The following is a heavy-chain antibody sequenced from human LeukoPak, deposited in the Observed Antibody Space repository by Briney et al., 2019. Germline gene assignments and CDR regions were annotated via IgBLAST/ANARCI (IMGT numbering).Heavy chain of an antibody. J-gene: IGHJ6*02. Sequence: ASVKVSCKASGYRFTSYSIHWVRQAPGQRLEWMGSVDAGSDNRKYSQKFQGRATITSDTSASTAYMELSSLRSEDTAVYYCSRKYSSSSPYYYYGMDVWGQGTTVTVSS. V-gene: IGHV1-3*01. CDR2: VDAGSDNR. CDR3: SRKYSSSSPYYYYGMDV. D-gene: IGHD6-6*01. CDR1: GYRFTSYS.